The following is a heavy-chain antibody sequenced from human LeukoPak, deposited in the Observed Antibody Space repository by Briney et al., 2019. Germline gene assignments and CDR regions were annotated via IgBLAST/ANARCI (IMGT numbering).Heavy chain of an antibody. Sequence: GGSLRLSCAASGFTFSNYAMNWVRQAPGKGLEWVSAISGSGGSTYYADSVKGRFTISRDNSRNTLYLQMNSLRAEDTAVYYCEANCGGNCPFDHWGQGTLVTVSS. CDR3: EANCGGNCPFDH. CDR1: GFTFSNYA. V-gene: IGHV3-23*01. D-gene: IGHD2-21*02. CDR2: ISGSGGST. J-gene: IGHJ4*02.